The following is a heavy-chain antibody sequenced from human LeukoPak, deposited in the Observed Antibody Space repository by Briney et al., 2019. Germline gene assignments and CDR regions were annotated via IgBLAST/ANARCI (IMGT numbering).Heavy chain of an antibody. CDR3: ARDRYDSSGYYPVDY. Sequence: ASVKVSCKASGYTFTGYYMHWVRQAPGQGLEWMGWINPNSGGTNYAQKFQGRVTMTRDTSISTAYMELSRLRSDDTAVYYCARDRYDSSGYYPVDYWSQGTLVTVSS. J-gene: IGHJ4*02. CDR1: GYTFTGYY. CDR2: INPNSGGT. D-gene: IGHD3-22*01. V-gene: IGHV1-2*02.